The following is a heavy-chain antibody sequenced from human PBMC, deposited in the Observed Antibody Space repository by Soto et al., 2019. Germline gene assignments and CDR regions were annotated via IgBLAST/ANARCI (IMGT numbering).Heavy chain of an antibody. D-gene: IGHD3-22*01. CDR2: IYHSGST. CDR3: ARGRAYYDSSGYYYIDH. CDR1: GGSITSAGSY. J-gene: IGHJ4*02. V-gene: IGHV4-30-4*01. Sequence: PSETLSLTCTVSGGSITSAGSYWSWIRQPPGKGLEWIGYIYHSGSTYYNPSLKSRVSISVDTSKNQFSLKLSSVTAADTAVYYCARGRAYYDSSGYYYIDHWGQGALVTVSS.